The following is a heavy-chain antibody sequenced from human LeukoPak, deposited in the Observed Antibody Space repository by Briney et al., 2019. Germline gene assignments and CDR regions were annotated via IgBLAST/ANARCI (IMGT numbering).Heavy chain of an antibody. Sequence: GGSLRLSCEASGFAVSDNYMSWVRQAPGKGLEWVSLIYSDGSTYYADSVKGRFTISRDNSKNTLYLQMDGLRVEDSAMYFCTREKSVVVPSSYYYFDVWGRGTLVTVAS. V-gene: IGHV3-53*01. CDR3: TREKSVVVPSSYYYFDV. J-gene: IGHJ2*01. D-gene: IGHD3-22*01. CDR1: GFAVSDNY. CDR2: IYSDGST.